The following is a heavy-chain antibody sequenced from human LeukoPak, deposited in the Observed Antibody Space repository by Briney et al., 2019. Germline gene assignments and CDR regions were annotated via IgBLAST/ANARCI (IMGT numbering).Heavy chain of an antibody. CDR2: ISGSGGTT. J-gene: IGHJ5*02. Sequence: GGSLRLSCATSRDTFCDYPVRWGPHAPGRGREWVSSISGSGGTTYYADSVKGRFTISRDNSKNTLFLRMNSLRPEDTAVYYCAKDDCRTTTCHGSWGQGTLVTVSS. CDR3: AKDDCRTTTCHGS. D-gene: IGHD2-2*01. CDR1: RDTFCDYP. V-gene: IGHV3-23*01.